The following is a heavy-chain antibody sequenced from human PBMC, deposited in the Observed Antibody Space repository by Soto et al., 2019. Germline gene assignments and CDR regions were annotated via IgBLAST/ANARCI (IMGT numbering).Heavy chain of an antibody. V-gene: IGHV3-23*04. CDR2: ILDTGTPV. Sequence: EFQVVESGGGWVQPRGSLRLSCAASGFSFSSTDMSWVRQAPGKGLEWVSTILDTGTPVFYADSVKGRFTVSRDNSHNPLSVKMNNLRADDTAVYYCVKNSCGFNTWGQGTLVAVSS. CDR1: GFSFSSTD. CDR3: VKNSCGFNT. J-gene: IGHJ5*02.